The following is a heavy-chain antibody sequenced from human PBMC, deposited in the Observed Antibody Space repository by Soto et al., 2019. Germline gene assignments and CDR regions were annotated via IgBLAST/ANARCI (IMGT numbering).Heavy chain of an antibody. D-gene: IGHD3-22*01. CDR2: ISSSSSTI. CDR3: ARDPSPRNVVRMDGDY. CDR1: GFTFSSYS. Sequence: EVQLVESGGGLVQPGGSLRLSCAASGFTFSSYSMNWVRQAPGKGLEWVSYISSSSSTIYYADSVKGRFTISRDNAKNSLYLQMNSLRDEDTAVYYCARDPSPRNVVRMDGDYWGQGTLVTVSS. J-gene: IGHJ4*02. V-gene: IGHV3-48*02.